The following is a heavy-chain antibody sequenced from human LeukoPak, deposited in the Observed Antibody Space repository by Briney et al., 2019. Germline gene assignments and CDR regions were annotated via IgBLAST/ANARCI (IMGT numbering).Heavy chain of an antibody. CDR3: ARGSRIVLRFLEWLPKIDI. V-gene: IGHV4-34*01. J-gene: IGHJ3*02. CDR2: INHSGST. CDR1: GGSFSGYY. Sequence: PSETLSLTCAVYGGSFSGYYWSWIRQPPGKGLEWIGEINHSGSTNYNPSLKSRVTISVDTSKNQFSLKLSSVTAADTAVYYCARGSRIVLRFLEWLPKIDIWGRGTMVTVSS. D-gene: IGHD3-3*01.